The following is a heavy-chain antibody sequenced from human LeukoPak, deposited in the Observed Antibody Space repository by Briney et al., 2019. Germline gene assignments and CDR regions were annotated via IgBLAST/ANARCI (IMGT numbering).Heavy chain of an antibody. CDR2: IYTSGST. CDR3: ARDYCSSTSCYTFHWFDP. Sequence: SETLSLTCTVSGGSISSYYWSWIRQPAGKGLEWIGRIYTSGSTNYNASLKSRVSMSVDTSKNQFSLKLSSVTAADTAVYYCARDYCSSTSCYTFHWFDPWGQGTLVTVSS. CDR1: GGSISSYY. J-gene: IGHJ5*02. V-gene: IGHV4-4*07. D-gene: IGHD2-2*02.